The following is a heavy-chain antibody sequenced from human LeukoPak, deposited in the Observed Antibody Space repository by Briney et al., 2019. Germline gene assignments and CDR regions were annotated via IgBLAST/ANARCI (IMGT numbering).Heavy chain of an antibody. CDR3: ARDYGYSSSFDY. Sequence: VGSLRLSCAVSGFTFRTQSMNWVRQAPGKGLEWVSYISGGSSTIHYADSVKGRFTISRDNSKNSLYLQLNSLRDDDTAVYYCARDYGYSSSFDYWGQGTLVTVSS. J-gene: IGHJ4*02. V-gene: IGHV3-48*02. D-gene: IGHD6-13*01. CDR2: ISGGSSTI. CDR1: GFTFRTQS.